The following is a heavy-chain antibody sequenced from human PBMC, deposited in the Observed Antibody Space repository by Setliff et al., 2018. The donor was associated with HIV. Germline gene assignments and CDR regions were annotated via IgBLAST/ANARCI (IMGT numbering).Heavy chain of an antibody. CDR3: ARSGYTSGFYWVLGAFGV. J-gene: IGHJ3*01. CDR2: IQYSDSS. D-gene: IGHD3-22*01. V-gene: IGHV4-59*01. Sequence: PSETLSLTCTVSGGSMSNFYWSWIRQPPGKRLEWIASIQYSDSSHYNPSLQSRVTISVDTSTKQFSLYLSSVNETDTAVYYCARSGYTSGFYWVLGAFGVWGQGKLVTVSS. CDR1: GGSMSNFY.